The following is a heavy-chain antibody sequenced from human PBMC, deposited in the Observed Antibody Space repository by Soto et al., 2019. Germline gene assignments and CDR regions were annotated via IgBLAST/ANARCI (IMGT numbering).Heavy chain of an antibody. CDR2: IYHSGST. J-gene: IGHJ3*02. V-gene: IGHV4-4*02. D-gene: IGHD2-15*01. CDR1: GGSISSSNW. CDR3: ARVVGYCSGGSCLDAFDI. Sequence: TSETLSLTCAVSGGSISSSNWWSWVRQPPGKGLEWIGEIYHSGSTNYNPSLKSRVTISVDKSKNQFSLKLSSVTAADTAVYYCARVVGYCSGGSCLDAFDIWGQGTMVTVSS.